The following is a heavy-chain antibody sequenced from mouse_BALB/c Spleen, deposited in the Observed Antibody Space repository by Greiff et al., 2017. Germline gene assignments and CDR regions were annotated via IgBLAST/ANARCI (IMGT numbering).Heavy chain of an antibody. CDR2: INPSTGYT. J-gene: IGHJ4*01. Sequence: QVQLQQSGAELAKPGASVKMSCKASGYTFTSYWMHWVKQRPGQGLEWIGYINPSTGYTEYNQKFKDKATLTADKSSSTAYMQLSSLTSEDSAVYDCTRGGAHRYDAMDYWGQGTSVTVSS. V-gene: IGHV1-7*01. D-gene: IGHD2-14*01. CDR1: GYTFTSYW. CDR3: TRGGAHRYDAMDY.